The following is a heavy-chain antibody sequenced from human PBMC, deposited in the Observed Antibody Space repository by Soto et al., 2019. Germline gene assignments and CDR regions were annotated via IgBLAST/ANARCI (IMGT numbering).Heavy chain of an antibody. CDR1: GWSFTGYY. J-gene: IGHJ5*02. CDR3: ARGGDP. Sequence: SETLSLTCAFDGWSFTGYYWTWIRQPPGKGLEWIGEINHSGSTNYNPSLKSRVTISIDTSKNQFSLKLSSVTAADTAVYYCARGGDPWGQGTLVNVSA. V-gene: IGHV4-34*01. CDR2: INHSGST.